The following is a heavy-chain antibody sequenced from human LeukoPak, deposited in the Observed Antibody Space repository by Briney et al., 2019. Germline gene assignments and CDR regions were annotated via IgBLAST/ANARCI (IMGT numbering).Heavy chain of an antibody. Sequence: GASVKVSGKASGYTFTSYGISWVRQAPGQGLEWMGWISAYNGNTNYAQKLQGRVTMTTDTSTSTAYMELRSLRSDDTAVYYCARDQDSGTYLAFDIWGLGTMVTVSS. CDR2: ISAYNGNT. J-gene: IGHJ3*02. CDR3: ARDQDSGTYLAFDI. CDR1: GYTFTSYG. V-gene: IGHV1-18*01. D-gene: IGHD1-26*01.